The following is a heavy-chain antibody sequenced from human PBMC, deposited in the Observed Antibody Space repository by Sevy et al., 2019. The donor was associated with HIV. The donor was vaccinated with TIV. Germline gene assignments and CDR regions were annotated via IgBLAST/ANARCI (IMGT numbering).Heavy chain of an antibody. CDR1: GVSITRSY. D-gene: IGHD6-6*01. J-gene: IGHJ6*03. CDR2: VYYTGKT. CDR3: ARDGAGRQFDYYYYMDV. Sequence: SETLSLTCNVSGVSITRSYWNWIRQTPGKGLEWIAFVYYTGKTNYNPSLKSRVTVSLDTSKSQFSLKLSSVTAADTAVYYCARDGAGRQFDYYYYMDVCGKGTTVTVSS. V-gene: IGHV4-59*01.